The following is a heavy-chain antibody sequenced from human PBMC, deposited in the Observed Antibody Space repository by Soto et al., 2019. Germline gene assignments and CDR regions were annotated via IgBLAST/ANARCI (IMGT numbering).Heavy chain of an antibody. CDR1: GYTFTSYA. D-gene: IGHD6-13*01. J-gene: IGHJ4*02. CDR3: ARAIMAAAPDY. CDR2: INAGNGNT. Sequence: QVQLVQSGAEVKKPGASVKVSCKASGYTFTSYAMHWVRQAPGQRLEWMGWINAGNGNTKYTQKFQGRVTITRDTSASTAYMELGSLRSEDTAVYYCARAIMAAAPDYWGQGTLVTVSS. V-gene: IGHV1-3*01.